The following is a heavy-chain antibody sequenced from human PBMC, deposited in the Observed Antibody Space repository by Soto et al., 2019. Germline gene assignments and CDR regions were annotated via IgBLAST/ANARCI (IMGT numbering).Heavy chain of an antibody. CDR2: IYGSAST. Sequence: NPSETLSLTCSVSGGSITGYYWNWIRQPPGKGLECVGHIYGSASTNYNPSLQSRVTISVDTSKIQFSLNLTSVTAADTAVYYCARASLSEGPEAYWGQGILGTVSS. CDR3: ARASLSEGPEAY. CDR1: GGSITGYY. V-gene: IGHV4-59*12. J-gene: IGHJ4*02.